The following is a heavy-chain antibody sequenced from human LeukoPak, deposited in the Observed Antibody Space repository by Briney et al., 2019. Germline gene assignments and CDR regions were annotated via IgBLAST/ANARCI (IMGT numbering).Heavy chain of an antibody. D-gene: IGHD2-8*01. CDR3: AREWSAFDI. Sequence: GGSLRLSCAASGRTFTEHYMHWIRQAPGKGLEWVSFIGGTAGNTYYADSVKGRFTISRDTAKNSLYLQMNSLRAEDTAVYYCAREWSAFDIWGQGTMVTASS. CDR2: IGGTAGNT. CDR1: GRTFTEHY. V-gene: IGHV3-11*04. J-gene: IGHJ3*02.